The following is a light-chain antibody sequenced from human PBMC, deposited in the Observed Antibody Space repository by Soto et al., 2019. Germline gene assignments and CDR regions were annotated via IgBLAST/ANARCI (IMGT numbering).Light chain of an antibody. CDR2: EVN. V-gene: IGLV2-23*02. Sequence: QSVLTQPASVSGSPGQSITISCTGTSGDVGHYNLVSWYQQHPGKAPRLMIYEVNKWPSGVSNRFSGSKSGNTASLTISGLQAEDEADYYCCSYVGSSTSYVFGTGTKLTVL. CDR1: SGDVGHYNL. J-gene: IGLJ1*01. CDR3: CSYVGSSTSYV.